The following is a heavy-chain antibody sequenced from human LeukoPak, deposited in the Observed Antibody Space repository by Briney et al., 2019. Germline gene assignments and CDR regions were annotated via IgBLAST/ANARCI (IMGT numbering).Heavy chain of an antibody. CDR2: IKQDGNEK. CDR1: GFTFSSYW. CDR3: ARELLGHGYNSGDFDY. Sequence: GGLRLSCAASGFTFSSYWMNWVRQAPGKGLEWVANIKQDGNEKYYVDSVKGRFTISRDNAKNSLYLQMNSLRAEDTAVYYCARELLGHGYNSGDFDYWGQGALVTLSS. V-gene: IGHV3-7*01. J-gene: IGHJ4*02. D-gene: IGHD5-24*01.